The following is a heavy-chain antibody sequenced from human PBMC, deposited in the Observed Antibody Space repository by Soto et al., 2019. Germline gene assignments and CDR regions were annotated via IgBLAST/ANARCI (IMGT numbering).Heavy chain of an antibody. CDR2: IFHTGNT. CDR3: ARNLFDSRGYPPEV. D-gene: IGHD3-22*01. CDR1: GVSISSGKW. J-gene: IGHJ4*02. V-gene: IGHV4-4*02. Sequence: VQLQESGPGLVKPSGTLSLTCTISGVSISSGKWWSWVRQPPGEGLEWIGEIFHTGNTDYKPSLKSRVSILVDKSKNQFSLNLDSVTAADTAVYYCARNLFDSRGYPPEVWGQGILVTVSS.